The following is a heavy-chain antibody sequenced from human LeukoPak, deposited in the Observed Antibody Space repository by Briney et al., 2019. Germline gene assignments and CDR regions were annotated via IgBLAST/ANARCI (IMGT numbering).Heavy chain of an antibody. V-gene: IGHV4-4*02. CDR2: IYHSGST. CDR3: ARVSYYGSGSYSSFNYGMDV. J-gene: IGHJ6*02. D-gene: IGHD3-10*01. Sequence: SWVRQPPGKGLEWIGEIYHSGSTNYNPSLKSRVTISVDKSKNQFSLKLSSVTAADTAVYYCARVSYYGSGSYSSFNYGMDVWGQGTTVTVSS.